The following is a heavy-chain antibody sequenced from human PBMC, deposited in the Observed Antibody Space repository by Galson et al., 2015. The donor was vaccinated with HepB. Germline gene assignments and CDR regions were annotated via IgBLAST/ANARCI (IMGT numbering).Heavy chain of an antibody. CDR2: INSDGSST. Sequence: SLRLSCAASGFTFSSYWMHWVRQAPGKGLVWVSRINSDGSSTSYADSVKGRFTISRDNAKNTLYLQMNSLRAEDTAVYYCAREGPAAGYGYWGQGTLVTVSS. J-gene: IGHJ4*02. V-gene: IGHV3-74*01. D-gene: IGHD6-13*01. CDR3: AREGPAAGYGY. CDR1: GFTFSSYW.